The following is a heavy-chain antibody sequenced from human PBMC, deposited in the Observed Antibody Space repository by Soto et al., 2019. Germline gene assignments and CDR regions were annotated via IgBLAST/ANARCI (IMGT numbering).Heavy chain of an antibody. V-gene: IGHV4-39*07. D-gene: IGHD6-13*01. Sequence: SETLSLTCTVSGGSISSSSYYWGWIRQPPGKGLEWIGSIYYSGSTYYNPSLKSRVTISVDTSKSQFSLKLSSVTAADTAVYYCARRVSRSGIAAAGTKVGVDYYYYYYMDVWGKGTTVTVSS. CDR2: IYYSGST. CDR3: ARRVSRSGIAAAGTKVGVDYYYYYYMDV. CDR1: GGSISSSSYY. J-gene: IGHJ6*03.